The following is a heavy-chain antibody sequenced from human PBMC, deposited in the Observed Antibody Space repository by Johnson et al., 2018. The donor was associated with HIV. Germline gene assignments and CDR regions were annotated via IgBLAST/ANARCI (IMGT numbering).Heavy chain of an antibody. Sequence: VQLVESGGGIVRQGGSLRLSCAASGFTFDDYGMTWVRQAPGKGLEWVSGINWNGGSIAYADSVKGRFTISRDNAKNSLYLQMNSLRAEDTALYYCARDGYYDSGSDPLDIWGQGTMVTVSS. CDR3: ARDGYYDSGSDPLDI. CDR1: GFTFDDYG. J-gene: IGHJ3*02. V-gene: IGHV3-20*04. D-gene: IGHD3-10*01. CDR2: INWNGGSI.